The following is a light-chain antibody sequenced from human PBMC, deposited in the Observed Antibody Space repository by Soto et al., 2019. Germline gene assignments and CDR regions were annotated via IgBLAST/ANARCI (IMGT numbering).Light chain of an antibody. CDR1: QSIDRW. J-gene: IGKJ5*01. Sequence: DIQMTQSPSTLPASVVDRVTITFRASQSIDRWLAWYQQRPGKAPKILIYHASSLETGVPSRFSGSGSGTEFTLTISSLQPDDFAVYYCQQYGSSPPSVTFGQGTRLEI. CDR3: QQYGSSPPSVT. V-gene: IGKV1-5*01. CDR2: HAS.